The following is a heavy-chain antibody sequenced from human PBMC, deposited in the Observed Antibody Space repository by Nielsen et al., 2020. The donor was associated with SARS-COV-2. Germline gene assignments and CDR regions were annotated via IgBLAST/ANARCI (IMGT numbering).Heavy chain of an antibody. CDR2: ISWDGGST. J-gene: IGHJ6*02. CDR3: AKEDISTGMDV. Sequence: ETLSLTCAASGFTFDDYTMHWVRQAPGKGLEWVSLISWDGGSTYYADSVKGRFTISRDNSKNSLYLQMNSLRTEDTALYYCAKEDISTGMDVWGQGTTVTVSS. V-gene: IGHV3-43*01. CDR1: GFTFDDYT. D-gene: IGHD2-15*01.